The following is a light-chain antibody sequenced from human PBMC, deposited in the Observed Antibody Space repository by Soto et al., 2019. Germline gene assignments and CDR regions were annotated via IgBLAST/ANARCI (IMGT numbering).Light chain of an antibody. Sequence: DIQMTQSPSSLSASVGDRVTITCRASQGINNYLAWYQQKPGKVPKLLIYSASTLQSGVPSRFSASGYGTDFTLIISSLQPEDVAIYYCQRYSSVPRTFGQVTKVEIK. CDR3: QRYSSVPRT. J-gene: IGKJ1*01. CDR2: SAS. CDR1: QGINNY. V-gene: IGKV1-27*01.